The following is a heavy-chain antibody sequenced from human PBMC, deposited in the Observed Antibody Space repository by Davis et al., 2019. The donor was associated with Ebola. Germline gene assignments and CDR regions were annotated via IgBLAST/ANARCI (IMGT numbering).Heavy chain of an antibody. CDR1: GYSFTSYW. V-gene: IGHV1-3*01. J-gene: IGHJ4*02. CDR2: VHGGNGNT. D-gene: IGHD6-19*01. Sequence: AASVKVSCKGSGYSFTSYWIAWVRQAPGQRLEWMGWVHGGNGNTKYSQRFQGRVTITTDTSASTVYLDLTSLRSDDTAVFYCARASFGYNSGWYADYWGPGSLVTVSS. CDR3: ARASFGYNSGWYADY.